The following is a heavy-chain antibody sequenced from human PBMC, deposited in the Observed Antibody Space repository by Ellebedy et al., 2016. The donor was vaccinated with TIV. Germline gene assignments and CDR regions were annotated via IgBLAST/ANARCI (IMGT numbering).Heavy chain of an antibody. J-gene: IGHJ3*02. CDR3: VRELKRDTTVESRRDFDI. CDR2: INPDGTKK. D-gene: IGHD4-17*01. V-gene: IGHV3-7*01. CDR1: GFTFSHYW. Sequence: GESLKISCAASGFTFSHYWMNWVRQAPGKGLEWVAFINPDGTKKFYVDSVKGRFTISRDNGKNSLYLQMNSLRVEDTAVYYCVRELKRDTTVESRRDFDIWGQGTMVTVSS.